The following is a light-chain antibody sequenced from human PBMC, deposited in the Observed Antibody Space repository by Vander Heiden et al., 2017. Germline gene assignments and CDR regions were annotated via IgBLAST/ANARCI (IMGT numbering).Light chain of an antibody. CDR3: QQDDSTPHT. V-gene: IGKV4-1*01. CDR1: QSVLYSSNNKNY. CDR2: WAS. Sequence: DIVITQSPDPPAVSLGERATINCKSSQSVLYSSNNKNYLAWYQQKPGQPPKLLIYWASTRESGVPDRFSGSGSGTDFTLTISSLQAEDVAVYYCQQDDSTPHTFGQGTKLEIK. J-gene: IGKJ2*01.